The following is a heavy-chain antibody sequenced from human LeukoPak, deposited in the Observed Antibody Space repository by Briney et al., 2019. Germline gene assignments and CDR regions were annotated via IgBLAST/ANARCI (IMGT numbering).Heavy chain of an antibody. CDR3: ARDLGGQAGTVDY. CDR1: GYTFTGYY. CDR2: INPNSGGT. J-gene: IGHJ4*02. Sequence: GASVKVSCKASGYTFTGYYMHWVRQAPGQGLEWMGWINPNSGGTNYAQKFQGRVTMARDTSISTAYMELSRLRSDDTAVYYCARDLGGQAGTVDYWGQGTLVTVSS. D-gene: IGHD6-13*01. V-gene: IGHV1-2*02.